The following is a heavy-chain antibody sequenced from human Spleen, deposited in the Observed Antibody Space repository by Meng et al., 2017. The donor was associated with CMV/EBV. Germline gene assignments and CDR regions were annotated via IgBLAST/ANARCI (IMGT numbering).Heavy chain of an antibody. D-gene: IGHD2-21*02. CDR3: AREWLYGGDRYFDY. Sequence: SGDSISSGGYYWSWIRQRHGRGLEWIGYIYYSGSTYYNPSLKSRVSISVDTSRNQFSLKLSSMTAADTAVYYCAREWLYGGDRYFDYWGQGTLVTVSS. CDR1: GDSISSGGYY. V-gene: IGHV4-31*02. CDR2: IYYSGST. J-gene: IGHJ4*02.